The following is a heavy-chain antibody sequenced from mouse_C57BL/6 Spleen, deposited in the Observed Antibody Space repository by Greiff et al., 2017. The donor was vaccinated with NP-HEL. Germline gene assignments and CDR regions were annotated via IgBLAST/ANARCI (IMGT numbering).Heavy chain of an antibody. CDR1: GYSFTGYY. CDR2: INPSTGGT. D-gene: IGHD1-1*01. V-gene: IGHV1-42*01. CDR3: ARGGITTPYDY. J-gene: IGHJ4*01. Sequence: EVQLQQSGPELVKPGASVKISCKASGYSFTGYYMNWVKQSPEKSLEWIGEINPSTGGTTYNQKFKAKATLTVDKSSSTAYMQLKSLTSEDSAVYYCARGGITTPYDYWGQRTSVTVSS.